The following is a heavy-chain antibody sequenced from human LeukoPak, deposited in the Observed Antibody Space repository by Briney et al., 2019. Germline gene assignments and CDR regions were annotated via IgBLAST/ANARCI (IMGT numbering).Heavy chain of an antibody. CDR3: TRDRRDGYNP. V-gene: IGHV4-59*01. CDR2: IYYTGTS. D-gene: IGHD5-24*01. Sequence: SETLSLTCTVSGGSISGYYWSWIRQPPGKGLEWIGYIYYTGTSNYNPSLKSRVTISLDMSKNQLSLELSSVIAADTAVYYCTRDRRDGYNPWGQGILVTVSS. CDR1: GGSISGYY. J-gene: IGHJ5*02.